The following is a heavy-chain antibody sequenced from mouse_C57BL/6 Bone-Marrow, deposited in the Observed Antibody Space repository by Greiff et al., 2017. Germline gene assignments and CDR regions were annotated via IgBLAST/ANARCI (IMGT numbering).Heavy chain of an antibody. CDR2: IDPSDSYT. J-gene: IGHJ2*01. Sequence: QVQLQQPGAELVMPGASVKLSCKASGYTFTSYWMDWVKQRPGQGLEWIGEIDPSDSYTNYNQKFKGKSTLTVDKSSSTAYMQLSSLTSEDSAVYYCALPYFDYWDRGNTLTVSA. CDR3: ALPYFDY. D-gene: IGHD1-1*01. V-gene: IGHV1-69*01. CDR1: GYTFTSYW.